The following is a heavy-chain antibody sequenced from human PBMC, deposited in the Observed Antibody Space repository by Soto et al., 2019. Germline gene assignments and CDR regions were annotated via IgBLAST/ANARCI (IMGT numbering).Heavy chain of an antibody. CDR1: GGSIISGGYS. D-gene: IGHD2-15*01. Sequence: SETLSLTCAVSGGSIISGGYSWSWIRQPPGKGLEWIGYIYSGTTHYSPSLESRVTIAMDRSKNQVSLSRKSVTAADTAVYYCAREDSGAFFDFWGQGTLVTVSS. V-gene: IGHV4-30-2*01. J-gene: IGHJ4*02. CDR2: IYSGTT. CDR3: AREDSGAFFDF.